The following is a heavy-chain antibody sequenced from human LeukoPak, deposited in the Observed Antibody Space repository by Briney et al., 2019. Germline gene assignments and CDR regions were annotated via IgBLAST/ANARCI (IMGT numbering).Heavy chain of an antibody. CDR1: GFTFSSYS. D-gene: IGHD7-27*01. J-gene: IGHJ4*02. CDR2: ISCDGSNK. V-gene: IGHV3-30*03. CDR3: ARDGLPTGEDFDY. Sequence: GGSLRLSCAASGFTFSSYSMNWVRQAPGKGLEWVAVISCDGSNKYYADSVKGRFTISRDNSKNTLYLQMNSLRAEDTAVYYCARDGLPTGEDFDYWGQGTLVTVSS.